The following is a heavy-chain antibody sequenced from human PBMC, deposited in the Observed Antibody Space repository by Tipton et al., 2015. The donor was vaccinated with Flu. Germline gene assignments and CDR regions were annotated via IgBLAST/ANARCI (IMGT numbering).Heavy chain of an antibody. D-gene: IGHD4-11*01. J-gene: IGHJ5*01. Sequence: TLSLTCIVSGGSISSGGAYWTWIRQHPGQGLEWIGNIHKTGNTYYNPSLRSRVTISVDTSKNQFSLKLSSVTAADTAVYYCARRDYSNYVSEPNNWFDPWGQGILVTVSS. V-gene: IGHV4-39*07. CDR2: IHKTGNT. CDR1: GGSISSGGAY. CDR3: ARRDYSNYVSEPNNWFDP.